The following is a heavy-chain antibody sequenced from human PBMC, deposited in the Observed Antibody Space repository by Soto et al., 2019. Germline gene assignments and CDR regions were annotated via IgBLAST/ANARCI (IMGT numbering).Heavy chain of an antibody. V-gene: IGHV3-30*09. J-gene: IGHJ6*02. CDR3: ARRAWDSYYAIEV. CDR1: GFKYTDFA. CDR2: ISYDGSDK. D-gene: IGHD3-22*01. Sequence: VQVVESGGGEVQPGRSLRLSCAASGFKYTDFALHWVRQAPGKGLEWVAIISYDGSDKYYADSVKGRFVISRDNPKNTLYLEMNSLRPEDTAVYFCARRAWDSYYAIEVWGQGTTVTVFS.